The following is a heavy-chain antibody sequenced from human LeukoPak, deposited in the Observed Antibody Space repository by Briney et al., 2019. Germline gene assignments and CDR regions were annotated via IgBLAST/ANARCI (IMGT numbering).Heavy chain of an antibody. V-gene: IGHV3-66*02. CDR1: GFTFGDYA. D-gene: IGHD2-2*01. J-gene: IGHJ4*02. CDR3: ARVTLLGVVPAYYFDY. Sequence: GGSLRLSCTASGFTFGDYAVSCVRQAPGEGLEWVSVIFGGGSTYYADSVKGRFTISRDTPKNTLYIQMNSLRAEDTAVYYCARVTLLGVVPAYYFDYWGQGTLVTVSS. CDR2: IFGGGST.